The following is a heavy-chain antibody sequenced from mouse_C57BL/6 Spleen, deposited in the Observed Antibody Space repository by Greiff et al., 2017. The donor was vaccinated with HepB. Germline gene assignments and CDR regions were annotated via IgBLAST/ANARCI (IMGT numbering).Heavy chain of an antibody. J-gene: IGHJ2*01. D-gene: IGHD2-2*01. Sequence: VQLQQSGPELVKPGASVKISCKASGYSFTGYYMNWVKQSPEKSLEWIGEINPSTGGTTYNQKFKAKATLTVDKSSSTAYMQLKSLTSEDSAVYYCARWGNYGYGYFDYWGQGTTLTVSS. CDR1: GYSFTGYY. CDR3: ARWGNYGYGYFDY. CDR2: INPSTGGT. V-gene: IGHV1-42*01.